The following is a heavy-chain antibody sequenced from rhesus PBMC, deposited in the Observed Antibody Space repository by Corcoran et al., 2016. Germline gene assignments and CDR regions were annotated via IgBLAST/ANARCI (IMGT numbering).Heavy chain of an antibody. CDR3: ARGGRGDYRPYHYFDY. D-gene: IGHD3-34*01. CDR1: GASISSNW. CDR2: INGNVGNT. J-gene: IGHJ4*01. Sequence: QVQLQESGPGLVKPSETLSLTCTVSGASISSNWWSWIRQPPGKGLEWIGEINGNVGNTNNNPSPKTRGTISKDAAKNQFSLKLSSVTAADTAGYYCARGGRGDYRPYHYFDYWGQGVLVTVSS. V-gene: IGHV4-80*01.